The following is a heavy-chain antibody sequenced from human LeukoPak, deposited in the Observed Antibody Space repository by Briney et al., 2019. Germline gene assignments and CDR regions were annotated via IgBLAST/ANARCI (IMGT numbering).Heavy chain of an antibody. D-gene: IGHD4-17*01. Sequence: PSETLSLTCTVSGGSISSSSYYWGWIRQPPGKGLEWIGSIYYSGSTYYNPSLKSRVTISVDTSKNQFSLKLSSVTAADTAVYYCARGRDMTTVTTKVDYWGQGTLVTVSS. CDR2: IYYSGST. CDR3: ARGRDMTTVTTKVDY. CDR1: GGSISSSSYY. J-gene: IGHJ4*02. V-gene: IGHV4-39*01.